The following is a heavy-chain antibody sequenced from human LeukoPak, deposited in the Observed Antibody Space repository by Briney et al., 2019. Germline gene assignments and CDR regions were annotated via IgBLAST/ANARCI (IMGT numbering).Heavy chain of an antibody. Sequence: SVKVSCKASGGTFSSYAISWVRQAPGRGLEWMGRIIPILGIANYAQKFQGRVTITADKSTSTAYMELSSLRSEDTAVYYCARDTVLDSSTSCSALDYWGQGTLVTVSS. CDR2: IIPILGIA. J-gene: IGHJ4*02. CDR1: GGTFSSYA. D-gene: IGHD2-2*01. CDR3: ARDTVLDSSTSCSALDY. V-gene: IGHV1-69*04.